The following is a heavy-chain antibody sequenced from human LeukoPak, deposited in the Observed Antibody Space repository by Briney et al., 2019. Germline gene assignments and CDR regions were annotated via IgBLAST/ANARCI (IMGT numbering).Heavy chain of an antibody. CDR2: ISGSGRDT. CDR1: GFTFDDYG. Sequence: GGSLRLSCAASGFTFDDYGMTWVRQAPGKGLEWVSIISGSGRDTYYADSVKGRFTISRDKSKNTLYLQMNSLRAEDTAVYYCARERERFLNFWGQGTLVTVSS. V-gene: IGHV3-23*01. J-gene: IGHJ4*02. CDR3: ARERERFLNF. D-gene: IGHD3-3*01.